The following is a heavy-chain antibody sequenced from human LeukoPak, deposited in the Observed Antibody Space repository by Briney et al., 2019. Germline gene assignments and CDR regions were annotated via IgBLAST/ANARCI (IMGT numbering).Heavy chain of an antibody. V-gene: IGHV3-30-3*01. J-gene: IGHJ6*02. Sequence: PGRSLRLSCAASGFTFSNSAMHWVRQAPGKGLEWVAVISYDGTNKCYADSVKGRFTISRVNSKNTLYLQMNSLRAEDTAVYYCARDEERITMVRGVINPNYYYYYAMDVWGQGTTVTVSS. CDR2: ISYDGTNK. CDR3: ARDEERITMVRGVINPNYYYYYAMDV. D-gene: IGHD3-10*01. CDR1: GFTFSNSA.